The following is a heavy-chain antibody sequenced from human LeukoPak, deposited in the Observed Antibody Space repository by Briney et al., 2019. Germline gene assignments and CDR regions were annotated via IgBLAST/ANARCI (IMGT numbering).Heavy chain of an antibody. CDR1: GFTFSSYA. D-gene: IGHD6-13*01. CDR2: ISGSGGST. J-gene: IGHJ4*02. CDR3: ARDCREKQQPQYYFDY. V-gene: IGHV3-23*01. Sequence: GGSLRLSCAASGFTFSSYAMSWVRQAPGKGLEWVSAISGSGGSTYYADSVKGRFTISRDNSKNTLYLQMNSLRAEDTAVYYCARDCREKQQPQYYFDYWGQGTLVTVSS.